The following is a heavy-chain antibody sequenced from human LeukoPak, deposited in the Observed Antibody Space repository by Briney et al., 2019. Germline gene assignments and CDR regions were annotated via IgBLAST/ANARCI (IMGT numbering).Heavy chain of an antibody. Sequence: GGSLRLSCAASGFTFSSYAMHWVRQAPGKGLEWVAVISYDGSNRYYADSVKGRFTISRDNSKNTLYLQMNSLRAEDTAVYYCARDSGYDVRSWFDPWGQGTLVTVSS. V-gene: IGHV3-30-3*01. CDR3: ARDSGYDVRSWFDP. CDR1: GFTFSSYA. D-gene: IGHD5-12*01. CDR2: ISYDGSNR. J-gene: IGHJ5*02.